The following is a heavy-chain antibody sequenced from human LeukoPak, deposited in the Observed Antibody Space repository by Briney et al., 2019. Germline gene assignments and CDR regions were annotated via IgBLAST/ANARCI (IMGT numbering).Heavy chain of an antibody. D-gene: IGHD2-2*01. CDR3: ARDSQYQLLGYFDY. CDR2: IYYSGST. J-gene: IGHJ4*02. Sequence: SETLSLTCTVSGGSISSGGYYWSWIRQHPGKGLEWIGYIYYSGSTYYNPSLKSRVTMSVDTSKNQFSLKLSSVTAADTAVYYCARDSQYQLLGYFDYWGQGTLVTVSS. CDR1: GGSISSGGYY. V-gene: IGHV4-31*03.